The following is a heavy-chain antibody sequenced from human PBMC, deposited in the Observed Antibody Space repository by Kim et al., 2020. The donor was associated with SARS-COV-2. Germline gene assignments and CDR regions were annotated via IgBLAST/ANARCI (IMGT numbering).Heavy chain of an antibody. CDR1: GGSFSGYY. D-gene: IGHD2-15*01. CDR2: INHSGST. J-gene: IGHJ4*02. CDR3: ARGQQVRPCSGGSCHRDLGDY. V-gene: IGHV4-34*01. Sequence: SETLSLTCAVYGGSFSGYYWSWIRQPPGKGLEWIGEINHSGSTNYNPSLKSRVTISVDTSKNQFSLKLSSVTAADTAVYYCARGQQVRPCSGGSCHRDLGDYWGQGTLVTVSS.